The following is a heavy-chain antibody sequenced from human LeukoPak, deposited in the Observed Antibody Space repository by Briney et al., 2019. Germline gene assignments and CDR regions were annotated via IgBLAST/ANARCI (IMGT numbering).Heavy chain of an antibody. CDR1: GFTFSNYS. CDR3: ARDLTVTGLDY. Sequence: GGSLRLSCAASGFTFSNYSMNWVRQAPGKGLEWVSSISSTSGYIFYADSVKGRFTISRDNAKNTLYLQMNSLRAEDTAVYYCARDLTVTGLDYWGQGTLVTVSS. CDR2: ISSTSGYI. V-gene: IGHV3-21*01. D-gene: IGHD4-17*01. J-gene: IGHJ4*02.